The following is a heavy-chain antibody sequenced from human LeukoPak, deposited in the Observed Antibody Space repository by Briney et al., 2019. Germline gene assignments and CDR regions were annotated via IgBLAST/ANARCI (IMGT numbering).Heavy chain of an antibody. J-gene: IGHJ1*01. CDR3: ATITLVRGVTRFNEYFQH. V-gene: IGHV1-2*02. CDR2: IIADSGGA. CDR1: GYTLTDYF. D-gene: IGHD3-10*01. Sequence: ASVKVSCKASGYTLTDYFIHRVRQAPGQGPEWMGWIIADSGGANYAQKFEGRVTMTRDTSISTAYMELSRLRSDDTAVYYCATITLVRGVTRFNEYFQHWGQGTLVTVSS.